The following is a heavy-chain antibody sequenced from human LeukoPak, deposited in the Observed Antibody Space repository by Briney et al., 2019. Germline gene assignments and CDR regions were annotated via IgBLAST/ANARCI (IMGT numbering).Heavy chain of an antibody. CDR3: AKGRGWEASYYYYYMDV. CDR2: ITTSGRTK. J-gene: IGHJ6*03. V-gene: IGHV3-48*03. D-gene: IGHD1-26*01. Sequence: GGSLRLSCAVSGFTFSSHEMNWVRQAPGKGLEWVSYITTSGRTKYYTDSVKGRFTISRDNSKNTLYLQMNSLRAEDTAVYYCAKGRGWEASYYYYYMDVWGKGTTVTISS. CDR1: GFTFSSHE.